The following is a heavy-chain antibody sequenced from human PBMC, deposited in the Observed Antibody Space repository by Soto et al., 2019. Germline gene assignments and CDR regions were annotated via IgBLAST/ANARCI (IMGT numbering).Heavy chain of an antibody. J-gene: IGHJ6*02. CDR1: GGSVSSSRYY. Sequence: SXTLDLACTVSGGSVSSSRYYWSLIRQPPGKGLEWIGNIFYSGSTYYNPSLKSRLTISVDTSKNQFSLKLSSVTAADTAVYYCARRGSSRQIYHYGMDVWGQGTTVTVSS. CDR3: ARRGSSRQIYHYGMDV. D-gene: IGHD6-13*01. V-gene: IGHV4-39*01. CDR2: IFYSGST.